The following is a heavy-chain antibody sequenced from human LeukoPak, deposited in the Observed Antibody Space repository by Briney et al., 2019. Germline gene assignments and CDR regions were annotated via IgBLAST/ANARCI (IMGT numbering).Heavy chain of an antibody. D-gene: IGHD6-19*01. CDR1: GYTFTSYG. CDR3: AINSPSGWSLYHFDY. Sequence: SVNVSCKASGYTFTSYGISWVRQAPGQGLEWMGGIIPIFGTANYAQKFQGRVTITADESTSTAYMELSSLRSEDTAVYYCAINSPSGWSLYHFDYWGQGTLVTVSS. CDR2: IIPIFGTA. V-gene: IGHV1-69*13. J-gene: IGHJ4*02.